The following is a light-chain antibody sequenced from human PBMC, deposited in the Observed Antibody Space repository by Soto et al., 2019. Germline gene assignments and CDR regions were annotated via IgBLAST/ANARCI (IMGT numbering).Light chain of an antibody. V-gene: IGKV3-20*01. J-gene: IGKJ4*01. CDR1: QSVSSSY. CDR2: DAS. Sequence: EIVLTQSPGTLSLSPGERATLSCRASQSVSSSYLAWYQQKPGQAPRLLIYDASSRATGIPDRFSGSGSGTDFTITISRLEPEDLAVYYCQQYGSSPLTFGGGTKVELK. CDR3: QQYGSSPLT.